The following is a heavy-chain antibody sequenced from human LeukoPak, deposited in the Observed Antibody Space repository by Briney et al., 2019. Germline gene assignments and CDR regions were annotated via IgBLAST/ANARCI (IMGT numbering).Heavy chain of an antibody. J-gene: IGHJ4*02. Sequence: GASVKVSCKASGGTFSSYAISWVRQAPGQGLEWMGGIIPIFGAANYAQKFQGRVTITTDESTSTAYMELNSLRSEDTAVYYCARNVPRSYHFDYWGQGTLVSVSS. D-gene: IGHD1-26*01. V-gene: IGHV1-69*05. CDR3: ARNVPRSYHFDY. CDR1: GGTFSSYA. CDR2: IIPIFGAA.